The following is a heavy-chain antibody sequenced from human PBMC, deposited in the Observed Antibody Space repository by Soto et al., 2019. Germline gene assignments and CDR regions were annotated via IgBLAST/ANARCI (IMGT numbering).Heavy chain of an antibody. J-gene: IGHJ4*02. Sequence: PSETLSLTCTVSGGSISSYYWSWIRQPPGKGLEWIGEINHSGSTNYNPSLKSRVTISVDTSKNQFSLKLSSVTAADTAVYYCARARRLLRAFDYWGQGTLVTVSS. CDR3: ARARRLLRAFDY. D-gene: IGHD3-22*01. CDR2: INHSGST. V-gene: IGHV4-34*01. CDR1: GGSISSYY.